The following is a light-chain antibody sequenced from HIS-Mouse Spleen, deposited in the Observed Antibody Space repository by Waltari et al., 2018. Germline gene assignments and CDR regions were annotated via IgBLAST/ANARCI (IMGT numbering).Light chain of an antibody. Sequence: DIQLTQSPSFLPAPVGDRVTITCPASQGISSWLAWYQQKPGKAPKLLVNKSSSFESVVPSRFSCSGSETEFTLTISSLQPDDFATYYCQQYRTFDQGTKVEIK. V-gene: IGKV1-5*03. J-gene: IGKJ1*01. CDR1: QGISSW. CDR3: QQYRT. CDR2: KSS.